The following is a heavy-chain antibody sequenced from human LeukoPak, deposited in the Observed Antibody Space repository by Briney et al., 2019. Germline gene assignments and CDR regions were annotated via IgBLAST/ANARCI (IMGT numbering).Heavy chain of an antibody. CDR2: INHSGST. Sequence: PSETLSLTCAVYGGSFSGYYWSWIRQPPGKGLEWIGEINHSGSTNYNPSLKSRVTISVDTSKNQFSLKLSSVTAADTAVYYCARSMDGISGYYFDYWGQGTLVTVSS. CDR1: GGSFSGYY. CDR3: ARSMDGISGYYFDY. V-gene: IGHV4-34*01. D-gene: IGHD3-22*01. J-gene: IGHJ4*02.